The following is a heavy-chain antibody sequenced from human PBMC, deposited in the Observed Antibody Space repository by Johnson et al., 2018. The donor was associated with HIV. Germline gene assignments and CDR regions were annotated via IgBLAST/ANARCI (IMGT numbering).Heavy chain of an antibody. CDR1: GFTFDDYG. D-gene: IGHD5-12*01. V-gene: IGHV3-20*04. CDR3: ARDLGVATAKVNAFDI. J-gene: IGHJ3*02. Sequence: VQLMESGGGVVRPGGSLRLSCAASGFTFDDYGMSWVRQAPGQGLEWVSGISWNSGSIGYADSVKGRFTISRDNSKNTLYLQMNSLRAEDTAVYYCARDLGVATAKVNAFDIWGQGTMVTVSS. CDR2: ISWNSGSI.